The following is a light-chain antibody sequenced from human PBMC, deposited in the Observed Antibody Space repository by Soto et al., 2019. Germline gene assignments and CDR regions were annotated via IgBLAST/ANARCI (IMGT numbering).Light chain of an antibody. Sequence: EIVMTQSPATLSVSPGERATLSCRASQSVSSNLAWYHQKPCQAPRLLIYGASTRATGIPARFSGSGSGTEFTLTISSLQSEDFAVYYCQQYNNWPPTFGQGTKVDIK. V-gene: IGKV3-15*01. CDR2: GAS. CDR3: QQYNNWPPT. J-gene: IGKJ1*01. CDR1: QSVSSN.